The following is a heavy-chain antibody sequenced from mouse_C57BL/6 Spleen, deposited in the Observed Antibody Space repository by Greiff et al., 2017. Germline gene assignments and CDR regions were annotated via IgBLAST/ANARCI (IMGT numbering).Heavy chain of an antibody. CDR3: EAHYYGSSYTWFAY. Sequence: QVQLQQPGAELVKPGASVKLSCKASVYTFTSYWMHWVKQRPGQGLEWIGMIHPNSGSTNYNEKFKSKATLTVDKSSSTAYMQLSSLTSEDSAVYYCEAHYYGSSYTWFAYWGQGTLVTVSA. J-gene: IGHJ3*01. CDR2: IHPNSGST. CDR1: VYTFTSYW. V-gene: IGHV1-64*01. D-gene: IGHD1-1*01.